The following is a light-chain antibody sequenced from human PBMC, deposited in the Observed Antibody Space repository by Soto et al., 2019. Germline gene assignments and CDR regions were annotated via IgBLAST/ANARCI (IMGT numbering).Light chain of an antibody. CDR2: GAT. J-gene: IGKJ5*01. CDR1: ESIGDD. V-gene: IGKV3D-15*02. Sequence: PGERCTLSFFASESIGDDLAGDRQKPGQAPRLLIYGATMRTTGTPDRFSGAGSETPFTLTISSLQHRDFAVYYCQQYVTSPAITFGQGTRLEIK. CDR3: QQYVTSPAIT.